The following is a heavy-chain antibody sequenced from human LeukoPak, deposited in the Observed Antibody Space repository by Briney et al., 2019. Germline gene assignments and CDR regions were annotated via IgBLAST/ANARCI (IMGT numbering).Heavy chain of an antibody. J-gene: IGHJ4*02. CDR1: GYTFTSYG. V-gene: IGHV1-18*01. CDR2: ISAYNGNT. D-gene: IGHD2-15*01. CDR3: ARRVVAATDDY. Sequence: ASVKVSCKASGYTFTSYGISWVRQAPGQGLEWMGWISAYNGNTNYAQKLQGRVTMTTDTSTSTAYMELRSLRPDDTHLYYCARRVVAATDDYWGQGTLVTVSS.